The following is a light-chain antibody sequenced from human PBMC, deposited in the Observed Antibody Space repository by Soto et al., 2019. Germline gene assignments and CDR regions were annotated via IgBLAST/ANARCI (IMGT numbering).Light chain of an antibody. CDR2: DVS. J-gene: IGLJ1*01. V-gene: IGLV2-14*01. CDR3: SSYTSSSSYV. CDR1: SSDAGGYNY. Sequence: QSVLTQPASVSGSPGQSITISCTGTSSDAGGYNYVSWYQQHPGKAPKLMIYDVSNRPSGVSNRFSGSKSGNTASLTISGRQAEDEADYYCSSYTSSSSYVFGTGTKLTVL.